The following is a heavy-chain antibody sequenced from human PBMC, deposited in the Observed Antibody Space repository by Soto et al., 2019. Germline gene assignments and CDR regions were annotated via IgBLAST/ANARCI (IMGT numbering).Heavy chain of an antibody. D-gene: IGHD2-21*02. CDR1: CGSISRGGYS. J-gene: IGHJ4*02. V-gene: IGHV4-61*05. CDR3: ARSGARDDFNGPHYFDY. Sequence: ASGTLFLTCAFSCGSISRGGYSWGWVRQPPGEGMEWIGSLYYSGYTKYNPSLESRLTISLDTSKDQFSLKLGSVTAADTALYYCARSGARDDFNGPHYFDYWGQGTLVTVSS. CDR2: LYYSGYT.